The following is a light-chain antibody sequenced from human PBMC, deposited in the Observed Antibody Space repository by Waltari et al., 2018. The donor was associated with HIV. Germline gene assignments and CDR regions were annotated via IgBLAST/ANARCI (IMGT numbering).Light chain of an antibody. CDR2: DST. CDR1: AVPVPSTNY. V-gene: IGLV7-46*01. CDR3: LLFFGATRI. Sequence: QAAVTQEPSLTMSPGGTIILTCGSSAVPVPSTNYAYWFQQKPGQAPTTLIFDSTKRHSWTPARFSGFLLGDKAVLTLSGALSEDEAFYYCLLFFGATRIFGGGTMVTV. J-gene: IGLJ2*01.